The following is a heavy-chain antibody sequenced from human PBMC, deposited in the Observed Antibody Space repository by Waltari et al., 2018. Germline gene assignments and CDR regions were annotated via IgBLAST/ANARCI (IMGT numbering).Heavy chain of an antibody. CDR2: VNPASGGT. CDR3: ARRPVAYRNPRFDY. J-gene: IGHJ4*02. V-gene: IGHV1-2*02. Sequence: VQLVQSGAEVKTPGASVKVPCKASGYTFTAYSIHWVRQAHGQGLEWIGWVNPASGGTNCDRKFRGRFTMTRDTSISTGYMELNNLGSDDTSLYYCARRPVAYRNPRFDYWGQGTLVTVGS. CDR1: GYTFTAYS.